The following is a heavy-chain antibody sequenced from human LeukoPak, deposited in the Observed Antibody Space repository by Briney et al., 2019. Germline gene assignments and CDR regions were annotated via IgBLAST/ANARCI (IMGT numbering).Heavy chain of an antibody. D-gene: IGHD6-19*01. J-gene: IGHJ4*02. CDR3: ASLAVAAYTGADY. CDR2: IYYSGGT. V-gene: IGHV4-59*01. Sequence: PSETLSLTCTVSGGSISSYYWSWIRQPPGKGLEWIGYIYYSGGTNYNPSLKSRVTISVDTSKNQFSLKLSSVTAADTAVYYCASLAVAAYTGADYWGQGTLVTVSS. CDR1: GGSISSYY.